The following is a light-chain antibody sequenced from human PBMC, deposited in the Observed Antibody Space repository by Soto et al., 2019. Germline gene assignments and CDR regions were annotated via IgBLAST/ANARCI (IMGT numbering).Light chain of an antibody. V-gene: IGKV1-5*03. CDR1: QNIGDW. CDR2: RAS. CDR3: QQYDTYPWT. Sequence: DIQMTQSPSTLSASVGDRVTITCRASQNIGDWLAWYQHKPGKAPKVLIYRASSLESGVPSRFSGSGSGTDFTLSISNLQPEDFAAYYCQQYDTYPWTFSQGTKVESK. J-gene: IGKJ1*01.